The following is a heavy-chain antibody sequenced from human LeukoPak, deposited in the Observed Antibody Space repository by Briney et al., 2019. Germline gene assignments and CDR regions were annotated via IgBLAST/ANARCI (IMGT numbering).Heavy chain of an antibody. D-gene: IGHD6-25*01. J-gene: IGHJ4*02. CDR1: GFTFSNYA. Sequence: GGSLRLSCAASGFTFSNYAMSWVRQAPGKALEWVSAITSGGGTTYYAGSVKGRFTISRDNSKNTLYLQMNSLRAEDTAVYYCARDPPRAAWVFDYWGQGPLVSVSS. CDR3: ARDPPRAAWVFDY. CDR2: ITSGGGTT. V-gene: IGHV3-23*01.